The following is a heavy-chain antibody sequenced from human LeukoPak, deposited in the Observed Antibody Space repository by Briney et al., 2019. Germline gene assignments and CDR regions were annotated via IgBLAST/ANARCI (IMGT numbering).Heavy chain of an antibody. D-gene: IGHD6-6*01. CDR3: ARAGFALAPLRGTPFDY. CDR1: GYSISSGYY. V-gene: IGHV4-38-2*02. J-gene: IGHJ4*02. Sequence: PSETLSLTCTVSGYSISSGYYWGWSRQPPGKGLEWIGSIYHSGRTFYNPSLKSRVTISVDTSKNQFSLKLSSVTAADTAVYYCARAGFALAPLRGTPFDYWGQGTLVTVSS. CDR2: IYHSGRT.